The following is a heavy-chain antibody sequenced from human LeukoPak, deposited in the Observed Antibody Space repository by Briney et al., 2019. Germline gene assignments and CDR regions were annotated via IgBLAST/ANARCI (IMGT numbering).Heavy chain of an antibody. CDR3: ASRYSGYPDY. V-gene: IGHV3-21*01. CDR2: ISSSSSYI. Sequence: GGSLRLSCAASGFTFSSYGMHWVRQAPGKGLEWVSSISSSSSYIYYADSVKGRFTISRDNAKNSLYLQMNSLRAEDTAVYYCASRYSGYPDYWGQGTLVTVSS. D-gene: IGHD5-12*01. J-gene: IGHJ4*02. CDR1: GFTFSSYG.